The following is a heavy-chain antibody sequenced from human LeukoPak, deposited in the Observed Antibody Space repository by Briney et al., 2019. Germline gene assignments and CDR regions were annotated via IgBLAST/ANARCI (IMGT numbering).Heavy chain of an antibody. CDR3: SKSPRRPLQDNKTPPLHKDG. V-gene: IGHV3-21*01. D-gene: IGHD1-1*01. CDR1: GFTFSSYS. J-gene: IGHJ6*03. Sequence: GGSLRLSCAASGFTFSSYSMNWVRQAPGKGLEWVSSISSSSSYIYYADSVKGRFTISRDNAKNSLYLQMNSLRAEDTAVYYWSKSPRRPLQDNKTPPLHKDGLGKGTTVTVSS. CDR2: ISSSSSYI.